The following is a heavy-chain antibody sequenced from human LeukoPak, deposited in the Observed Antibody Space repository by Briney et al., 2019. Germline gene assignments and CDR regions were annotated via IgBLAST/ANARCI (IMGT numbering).Heavy chain of an antibody. V-gene: IGHV4-39*07. CDR3: ASERRDGYNYMTYY. J-gene: IGHJ4*02. CDR2: IYHSGIT. Sequence: SETLSLTCTLSTDSIRSSSYYWGWIRQPPGKGLEWIGSIYHSGITYYNPSLKSRVPISVDTSKNQFSLKLSSVTAADTSVYYCASERRDGYNYMTYYWGQGTLVTVSS. CDR1: TDSIRSSSYY. D-gene: IGHD5-24*01.